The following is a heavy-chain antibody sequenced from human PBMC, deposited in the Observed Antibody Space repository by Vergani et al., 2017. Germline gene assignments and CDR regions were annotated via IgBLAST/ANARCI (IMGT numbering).Heavy chain of an antibody. D-gene: IGHD3-22*01. CDR3: ARVTDYYDRRGYYLDY. J-gene: IGHJ4*02. CDR2: FDPEHGEV. CDR1: GYSLTELT. V-gene: IGHV1-24*01. Sequence: QVQLVQSGSEVRKPGASVKVSCQVSGYSLTELTIHWVRQAPGKGLEWMGGFDPEHGEVTFAHHIQGRVTMTEDRSTDTAYMELGSLRPEDTALYYCARVTDYYDRRGYYLDYWGQGTLVTVSS.